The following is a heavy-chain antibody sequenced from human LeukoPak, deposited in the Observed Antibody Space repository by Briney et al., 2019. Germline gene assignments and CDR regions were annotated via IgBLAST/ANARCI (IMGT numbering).Heavy chain of an antibody. D-gene: IGHD3-22*01. J-gene: IGHJ4*02. Sequence: GGSLRLSCAASGFAISDHRMDWVRQAPGKGLVWVSRINSDGRSTSYADSVKGRFTISRDNSKNTLHLQMNSLRAEDTAVYYCARHSSGYYHYDYWGPGTPVTVAS. CDR1: GFAISDHR. CDR2: INSDGRST. V-gene: IGHV3-74*01. CDR3: ARHSSGYYHYDY.